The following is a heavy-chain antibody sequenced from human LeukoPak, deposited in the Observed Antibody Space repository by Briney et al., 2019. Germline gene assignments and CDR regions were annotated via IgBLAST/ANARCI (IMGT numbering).Heavy chain of an antibody. D-gene: IGHD3-10*01. J-gene: IGHJ4*02. Sequence: GGSLRLSCAASGFTFSSYWMHWVRQAPGKGLVWVSRINSDGSSTSYADSVKGRFTISRDSAKNTLYLQMNSLRAEDTAVYYCARVEPDYGSGRHVDYWGQGTLVTVSS. V-gene: IGHV3-74*01. CDR2: INSDGSST. CDR1: GFTFSSYW. CDR3: ARVEPDYGSGRHVDY.